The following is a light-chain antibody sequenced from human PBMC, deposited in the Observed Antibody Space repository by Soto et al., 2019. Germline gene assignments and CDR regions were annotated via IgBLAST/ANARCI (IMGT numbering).Light chain of an antibody. CDR3: SSYASTTPYV. V-gene: IGLV2-14*01. J-gene: IGLJ1*01. CDR2: DVS. Sequence: QSALTQPASVSGSPGQSITISCTGTSSDVGAYNYVSWYQQHPGKAPKLMIYDVSNRPSGVSNRFSGSKSGNTASLTISGLQAEDEADYYCSSYASTTPYVFGTGTKLNVL. CDR1: SSDVGAYNY.